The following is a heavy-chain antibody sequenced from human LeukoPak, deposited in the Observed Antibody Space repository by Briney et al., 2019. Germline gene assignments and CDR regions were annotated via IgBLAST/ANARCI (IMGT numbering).Heavy chain of an antibody. Sequence: SETLSLTCTVSGVSISSYYWSWIRQPPGKGLEWIGYIYYSGSANYNPSLKSRVSISVDTSKNQFSLKLTSVTTADTAVYYCTRGTAVYGGNSPYYFDYWGQGTLVTVSS. CDR2: IYYSGSA. CDR1: GVSISSYY. CDR3: TRGTAVYGGNSPYYFDY. D-gene: IGHD4-23*01. J-gene: IGHJ4*02. V-gene: IGHV4-59*01.